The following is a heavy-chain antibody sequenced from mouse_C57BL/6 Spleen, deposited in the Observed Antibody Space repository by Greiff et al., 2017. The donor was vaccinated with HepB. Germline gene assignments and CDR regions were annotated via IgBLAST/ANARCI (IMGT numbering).Heavy chain of an antibody. D-gene: IGHD2-5*01. CDR1: GYSFTSYY. V-gene: IGHV1-66*01. CDR2: IYPGSGNT. J-gene: IGHJ3*01. CDR3: ARSGYSNYEAWFAY. Sequence: VQLQQSGPELVKPGASVKISCKASGYSFTSYYIHWVKQRPGQGLEWIGWIYPGSGNTKYNEKFKGKATLTADTSSSTAYMQLSSLTSEESAVYYWARSGYSNYEAWFAYWGQGTLVTVSA.